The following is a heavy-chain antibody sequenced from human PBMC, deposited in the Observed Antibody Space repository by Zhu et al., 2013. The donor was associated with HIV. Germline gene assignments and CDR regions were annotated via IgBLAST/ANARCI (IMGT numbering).Heavy chain of an antibody. Sequence: QVQLVQSGAEVKKPGASVKVSCKASGYTFTSYYMHWVRQAPGQGLEWMGIINPSGGSTSYAQKFQGRVTMTRDTSTSTVYMELSSLRSEDTAVYYCARVLAPTPYCSGGSCYSLYGMDVWGQGTTVTVSS. CDR3: ARVLAPTPYCSGGSCYSLYGMDV. J-gene: IGHJ6*02. D-gene: IGHD2-15*01. CDR2: INPSGGST. V-gene: IGHV1-46*03. CDR1: GYTFTSYY.